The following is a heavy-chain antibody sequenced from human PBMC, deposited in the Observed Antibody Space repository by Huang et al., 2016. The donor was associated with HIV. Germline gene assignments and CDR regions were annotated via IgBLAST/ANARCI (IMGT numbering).Heavy chain of an antibody. CDR2: IYYSGNT. V-gene: IGHV4-39*01. J-gene: IGHJ6*02. D-gene: IGHD6-19*01. CDR1: GGSISSSSYY. CDR3: ARHGRVAGHYYNNMDV. Sequence: LQLQESGPGLVKSSETLSLICTVSGGSISSSSYYWGWIRQPPGKGPEWIGSIYYSGNTYSNPPRKSRVTISVDTSKNQFSLKVNSVTAADTAVYYCARHGRVAGHYYNNMDVWGRGTTVTVSS.